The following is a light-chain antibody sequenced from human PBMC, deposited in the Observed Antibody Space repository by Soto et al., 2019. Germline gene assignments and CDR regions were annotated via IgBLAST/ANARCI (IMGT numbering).Light chain of an antibody. V-gene: IGLV2-11*01. Sequence: QSALTQPRSVSGSPGQSVTISCTGTSSDVGGYNYVSWYQQHPGKAPKLMIYDVSKRPSGVPDRFSGSKSGNTASLTISGLQADDDADYYCCSYAGSDVVFGGGTKLTV. CDR3: CSYAGSDVV. J-gene: IGLJ2*01. CDR2: DVS. CDR1: SSDVGGYNY.